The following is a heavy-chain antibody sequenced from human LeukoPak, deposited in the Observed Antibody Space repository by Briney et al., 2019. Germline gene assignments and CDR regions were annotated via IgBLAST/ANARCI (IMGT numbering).Heavy chain of an antibody. V-gene: IGHV3-23*01. CDR2: ITGSGGST. D-gene: IGHD6-13*01. CDR1: GFTFSNYA. Sequence: GGSLRLSCAASGFTFSNYAISWVRQAPGKGLEGVSGITGSGGSTYYADSVKGRFTISRDNSKNTLYVQMHSLRAEDTAIYYCAKGGSGWYYFDYWGQGTLVTVSS. J-gene: IGHJ4*02. CDR3: AKGGSGWYYFDY.